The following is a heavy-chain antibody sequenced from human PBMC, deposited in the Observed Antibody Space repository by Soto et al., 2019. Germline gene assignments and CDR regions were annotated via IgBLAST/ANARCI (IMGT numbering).Heavy chain of an antibody. CDR3: AKALRQWLVEVDY. CDR2: ISWNSGNI. J-gene: IGHJ4*01. Sequence: ESGGGLVQPGRSLRLSCAASGFTFGDYAMHWVRQTPGKGLEWVSGISWNSGNIVYADSVKGRFTISRDNAKNSLYLQMNSLRAEDTALYYCAKALRQWLVEVDYWGHGTLVTVSS. V-gene: IGHV3-9*01. D-gene: IGHD6-19*01. CDR1: GFTFGDYA.